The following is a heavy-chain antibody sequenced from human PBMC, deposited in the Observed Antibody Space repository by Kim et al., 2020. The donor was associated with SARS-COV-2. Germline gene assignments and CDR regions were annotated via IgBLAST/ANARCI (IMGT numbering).Heavy chain of an antibody. Sequence: SETLSLTCAVYGGSFSGYYWSWIRQPPGKGLEWIGEINHSGSTNYNPSLKSRVTISVDTSKNQFSLKLSSVTAADTAVYYCARDVPAAGRLYYYYYGMD. J-gene: IGHJ6*01. CDR3: ARDVPAAGRLYYYYYGMD. D-gene: IGHD6-13*01. CDR2: INHSGST. V-gene: IGHV4-34*01. CDR1: GGSFSGYY.